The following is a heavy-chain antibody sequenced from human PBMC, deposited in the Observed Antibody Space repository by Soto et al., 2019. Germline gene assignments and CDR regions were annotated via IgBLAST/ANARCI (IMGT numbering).Heavy chain of an antibody. V-gene: IGHV4-4*07. CDR1: GASISGFY. D-gene: IGHD6-13*01. Sequence: PSETLSLTCTVSGASISGFYWSWIRKSAGKGLEWIGRIYATGTTDYNPSLKSRVMMSVDTSKKQFSLKLRSVTAADTAVYYCARYRREAVAGYTLDNWGQGILVTVSS. J-gene: IGHJ4*02. CDR2: IYATGTT. CDR3: ARYRREAVAGYTLDN.